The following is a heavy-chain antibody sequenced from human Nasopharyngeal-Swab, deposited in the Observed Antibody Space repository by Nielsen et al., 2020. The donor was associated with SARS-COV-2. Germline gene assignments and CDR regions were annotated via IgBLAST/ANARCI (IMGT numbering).Heavy chain of an antibody. Sequence: VRQAQGKGLEWVANIKQDGSEKYYVDSVKGRFTISRDNAKTSLYLQMNSLRAEDTAVYYCARVCLYSSNRPRAFDIWGQGTMVTVSS. J-gene: IGHJ3*02. CDR3: ARVCLYSSNRPRAFDI. D-gene: IGHD6-13*01. V-gene: IGHV3-7*03. CDR2: IKQDGSEK.